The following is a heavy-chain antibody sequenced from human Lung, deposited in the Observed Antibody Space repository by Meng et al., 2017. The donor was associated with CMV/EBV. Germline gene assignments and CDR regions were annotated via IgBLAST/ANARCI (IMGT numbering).Heavy chain of an antibody. J-gene: IGHJ4*02. CDR3: ARDVLSSGYPLLGY. Sequence: GRSVTGGSYSRCGIRQAPGKRVEWIEWIYCSGSSYYNPSHKSRVTISVATSKNQSYLKLSSVTAADTAVYYCARDVLSSGYPLLGYWGQGTLVTVSS. CDR1: GRSVTGGSYS. D-gene: IGHD3-22*01. CDR2: IYCSGSS. V-gene: IGHV4-30-4*01.